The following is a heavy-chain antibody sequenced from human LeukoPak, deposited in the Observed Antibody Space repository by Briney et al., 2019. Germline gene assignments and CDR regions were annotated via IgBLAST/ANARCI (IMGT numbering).Heavy chain of an antibody. Sequence: GASVKVSCKASGYTFTGYYMHWVRQAPGQGLEWMGWINPNSGGTNYAQKFQGRVTMTRDTSISTAYMELSRLRSDDTAVYYCARVLAARPYYYYYYMDVWGKGTTVTVSS. D-gene: IGHD6-6*01. CDR3: ARVLAARPYYYYYYMDV. CDR1: GYTFTGYY. V-gene: IGHV1-2*02. CDR2: INPNSGGT. J-gene: IGHJ6*03.